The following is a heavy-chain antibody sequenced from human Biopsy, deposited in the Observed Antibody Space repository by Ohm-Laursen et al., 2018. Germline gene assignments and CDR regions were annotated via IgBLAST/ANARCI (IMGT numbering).Heavy chain of an antibody. CDR1: GFTFSSYA. CDR2: MSGRGSR. D-gene: IGHD2-15*01. CDR3: AKDHCSGGTCYSDGPVFDF. J-gene: IGHJ4*02. V-gene: IGHV3-23*01. Sequence: SLRLSCAASGFTFSSYAMSWVRQAPGKGLAWVSGMSGRGSRNTTQTRFTICRDISNNTLYLQMNSLRAEDTAVYYCAKDHCSGGTCYSDGPVFDFWGQGTLVTVSS.